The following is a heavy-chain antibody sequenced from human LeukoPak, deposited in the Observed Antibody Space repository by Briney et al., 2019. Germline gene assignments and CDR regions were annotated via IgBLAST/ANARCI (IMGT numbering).Heavy chain of an antibody. J-gene: IGHJ1*01. Sequence: ASVKVSCKASGYTFTTYAINWVRQAPGQGLEWMGWISAYNGNTNYAQKLQGRVTMTTDTSTSTAYMELRSLRSDDTAVYYCATYSRGDPFQHWGQGTLVTVSS. V-gene: IGHV1-18*01. D-gene: IGHD6-13*01. CDR3: ATYSRGDPFQH. CDR2: ISAYNGNT. CDR1: GYTFTTYA.